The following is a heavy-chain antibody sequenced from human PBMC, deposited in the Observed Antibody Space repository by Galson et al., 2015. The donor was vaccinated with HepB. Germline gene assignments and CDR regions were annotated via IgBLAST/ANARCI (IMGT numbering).Heavy chain of an antibody. V-gene: IGHV6-1*01. Sequence: CAISGDSVSDNIVAWNWIRQSPSRGLEWLGRTYYKSKWYNDYAVSVKSRITINPDTSKNQVYLQLNSVTPEDTAVYYCARAGPPGGADFDYWGQGTRVTVSS. CDR2: TYYKSKWYN. D-gene: IGHD1-26*01. CDR3: ARAGPPGGADFDY. J-gene: IGHJ4*02. CDR1: GDSVSDNIVA.